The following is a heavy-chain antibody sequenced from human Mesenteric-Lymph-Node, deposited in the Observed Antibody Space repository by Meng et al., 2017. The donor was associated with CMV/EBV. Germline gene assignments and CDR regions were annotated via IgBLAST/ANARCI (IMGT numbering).Heavy chain of an antibody. CDR1: GYTFIGYH. V-gene: IGHV1-2*02. D-gene: IGHD2-15*01. J-gene: IGHJ6*02. CDR3: ARGIGYYYYGMDV. Sequence: ASVKVSCKTSGYTFIGYHMHWVRQAPGQRLEWMGWINPNTGGTNYAQKFQGRVTMTRDTSISTAYMELSSLRSEDTAVYYCARGIGYYYYGMDVWGQGATVTVSS. CDR2: INPNTGGT.